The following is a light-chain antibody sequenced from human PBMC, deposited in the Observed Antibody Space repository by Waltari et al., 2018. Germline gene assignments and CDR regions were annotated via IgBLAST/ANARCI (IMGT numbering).Light chain of an antibody. CDR2: DTD. Sequence: QSLLTQSPSASGTPGQRVSISCSGSSSTIGNNHVYWYQHFPGTAPRLLIYDTDRRPSGVPERFSASKSGTSASLAISGLRSEDEADYYCAAWDDSRSVVFGGGTRLTVL. CDR1: SSTIGNNH. CDR3: AAWDDSRSVV. V-gene: IGLV1-47*01. J-gene: IGLJ2*01.